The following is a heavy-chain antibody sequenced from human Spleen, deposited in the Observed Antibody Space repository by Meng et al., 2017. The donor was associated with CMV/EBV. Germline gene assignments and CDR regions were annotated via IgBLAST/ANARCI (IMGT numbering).Heavy chain of an antibody. V-gene: IGHV3-7*01. J-gene: IGHJ6*02. D-gene: IGHD3-10*01. CDR1: GFIFGSYW. Sequence: GESLKISCVGSGFIFGSYWMSWVRRAPGKGLEWVATIKHDGSEKFHVDSVEGRFTISRDNARNSLFLQMDTLRAEDTAVYYCARDRFIKPKFSFYYAMDVWGHGTTVTVSS. CDR3: ARDRFIKPKFSFYYAMDV. CDR2: IKHDGSEK.